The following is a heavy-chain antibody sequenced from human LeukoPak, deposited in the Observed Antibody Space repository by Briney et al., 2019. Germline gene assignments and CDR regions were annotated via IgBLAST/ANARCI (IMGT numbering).Heavy chain of an antibody. CDR2: IYYSGST. CDR1: GGSISSSSYY. Sequence: SETLSLTCTVSGGSISSSSYYWGWIRQPPGKGLEWIGSIYYSGSTYYNPSLKSRVTISVDTSKNQFSLKLSSVTAADTAVYYCEAQKKDMVRGELDYWGQGTLVTVSS. V-gene: IGHV4-39*07. J-gene: IGHJ4*02. CDR3: EAQKKDMVRGELDY. D-gene: IGHD3-10*01.